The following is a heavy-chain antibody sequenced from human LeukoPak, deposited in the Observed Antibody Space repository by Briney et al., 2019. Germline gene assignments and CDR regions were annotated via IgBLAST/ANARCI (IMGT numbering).Heavy chain of an antibody. J-gene: IGHJ5*02. Sequence: SETLSLTCTVSGGSINSYYWSWIRQPPGKGLEWIGYIYYSGSINYNPSLKSRVTISVDTSKNQFSLKLSSVTAADTAVYFCARGHKQLVLLSWFDPWGQGTLVTVSS. D-gene: IGHD6-6*01. CDR2: IYYSGSI. CDR1: GGSINSYY. CDR3: ARGHKQLVLLSWFDP. V-gene: IGHV4-59*01.